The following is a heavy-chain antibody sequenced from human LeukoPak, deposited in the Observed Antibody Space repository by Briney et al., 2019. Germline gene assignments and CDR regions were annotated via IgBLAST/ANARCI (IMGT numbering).Heavy chain of an antibody. CDR1: GFTFSSYG. J-gene: IGHJ2*01. CDR3: AKMGTAVAECFDL. Sequence: GGSLRLSCAASGFTFSSYGMHWVRQAPGKGLEWVAVISYDGSNKYYADSVKGRFTISRDNSKNTLYLQMNSLRAEDTAVYYCAKMGTAVAECFDLWGRGTLVTVSS. D-gene: IGHD6-19*01. CDR2: ISYDGSNK. V-gene: IGHV3-30*18.